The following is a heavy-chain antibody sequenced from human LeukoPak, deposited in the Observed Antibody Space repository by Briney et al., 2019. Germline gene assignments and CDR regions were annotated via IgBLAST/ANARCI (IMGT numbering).Heavy chain of an antibody. J-gene: IGHJ5*02. V-gene: IGHV3-74*01. CDR3: VRGRGSYGWFDP. CDR2: ISGDGTAR. Sequence: GGSLRLSCAASGFTPSSYWMHWVRQVPGKGLVWVSRISGDGTARNYADSVKGRFTISRDDAKNTVDLQMNSLRGEDTAVYYCVRGRGSYGWFDPWGQGTLVTVSS. D-gene: IGHD3-10*01. CDR1: GFTPSSYW.